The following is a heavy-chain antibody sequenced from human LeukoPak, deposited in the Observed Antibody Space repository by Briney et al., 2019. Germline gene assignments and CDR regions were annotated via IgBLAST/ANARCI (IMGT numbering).Heavy chain of an antibody. D-gene: IGHD3-10*01. CDR1: GFTFTYYD. Sequence: GGSLRLSCVTSGFTFTYYDMHWVRQAPGKGLEWVSSISTGTTYIHYADSVKGRFTISRDNSARSLYLQMNSLRAEDTAVYYCARDGSGEWPIGYWGQGTLVTVSS. CDR3: ARDGSGEWPIGY. CDR2: ISTGTTYI. V-gene: IGHV3-21*01. J-gene: IGHJ4*02.